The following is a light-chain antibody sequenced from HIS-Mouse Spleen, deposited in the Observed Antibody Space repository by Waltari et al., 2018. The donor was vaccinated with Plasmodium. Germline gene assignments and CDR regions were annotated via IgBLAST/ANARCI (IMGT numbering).Light chain of an antibody. V-gene: IGLV3-25*03. J-gene: IGLJ1*01. CDR3: QSADSSGTYV. Sequence: SYELTQPPSVSVSPGQTARLTCSGDALPKQYASWYRQTPGQAPVRGIYKDSERPAWSPEGVACSSSGTTVTLTISGGQAEDEADDYCQSADSSGTYVFGTGTKVTVL. CDR2: KDS. CDR1: ALPKQY.